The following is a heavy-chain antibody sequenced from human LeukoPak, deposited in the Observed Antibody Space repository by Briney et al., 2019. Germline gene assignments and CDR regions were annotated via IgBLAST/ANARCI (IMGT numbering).Heavy chain of an antibody. V-gene: IGHV1-69*13. J-gene: IGHJ4*02. CDR2: IIPIFGTA. CDR1: GGTFGSYA. CDR3: ARSPGIAAAGTSLDY. D-gene: IGHD6-13*01. Sequence: EASVKVSCKASGGTFGSYAISWVRQAPGQGLEWMGGIIPIFGTANYAQRFQGRVTITADESTSTAYMELSSLRSEDTAVYYCARSPGIAAAGTSLDYWGQGTLVTVSS.